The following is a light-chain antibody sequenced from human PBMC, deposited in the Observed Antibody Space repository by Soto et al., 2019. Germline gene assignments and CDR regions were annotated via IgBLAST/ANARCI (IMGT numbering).Light chain of an antibody. CDR1: NSDVGGYNY. Sequence: QSVLTQPASVSGPPGQSITISCTGTNSDVGGYNYVSWYQHHPGKAPKLMIYGVSYRPSGVSDRFSASKFGNTASLTISGLQAEDEADYYCSSYTSSNTVIFGGGTKVTVL. CDR2: GVS. J-gene: IGLJ2*01. CDR3: SSYTSSNTVI. V-gene: IGLV2-14*01.